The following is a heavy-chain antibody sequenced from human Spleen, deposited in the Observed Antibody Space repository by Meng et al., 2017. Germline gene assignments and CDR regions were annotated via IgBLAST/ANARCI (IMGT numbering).Heavy chain of an antibody. CDR2: ISGSTSTI. CDR3: ARDLGYYDSSGYYYGLFY. J-gene: IGHJ4*02. D-gene: IGHD3-22*01. V-gene: IGHV3-11*01. Sequence: GGSLRLSCEASGFTFTAYYLAWIRRSPGRGLEWVSYISGSTSTIYYADSVKGRFTISRDNAKNSLYLQMNNLRAEDTALYYCARDLGYYDSSGYYYGLFYWGQGTLVTVSS. CDR1: GFTFTAYY.